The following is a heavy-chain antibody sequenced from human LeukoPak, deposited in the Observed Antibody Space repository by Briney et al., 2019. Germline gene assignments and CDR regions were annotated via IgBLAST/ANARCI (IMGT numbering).Heavy chain of an antibody. J-gene: IGHJ4*02. Sequence: PGGSLRLSCAASGFTFSSYDMHWVSHAPGKGLEWLSVISHDGINKYYADSVKGRFTIARDNSKNILYLQMNSLRAEDTAVYYCAGSSGGAYPLFDYWGQGTLVTVPS. D-gene: IGHD1-26*01. CDR3: AGSSGGAYPLFDY. CDR1: GFTFSSYD. CDR2: ISHDGINK. V-gene: IGHV3-30-3*01.